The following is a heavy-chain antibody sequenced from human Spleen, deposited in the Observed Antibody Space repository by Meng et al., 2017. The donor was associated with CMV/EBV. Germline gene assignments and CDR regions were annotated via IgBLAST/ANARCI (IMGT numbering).Heavy chain of an antibody. V-gene: IGHV3-21*01. CDR3: AKAKSPRWLQSPFDY. CDR1: GFSLSNYS. D-gene: IGHD5-24*01. Sequence: SGFSLSNYSMKWVRQAPGKGPEWVSSIDISSSYLYYADSVKGRFTISRDNAKNSLYLQMNSLRAEDTAVYYCAKAKSPRWLQSPFDYWGQGTLVTVSS. CDR2: IDISSSYL. J-gene: IGHJ4*02.